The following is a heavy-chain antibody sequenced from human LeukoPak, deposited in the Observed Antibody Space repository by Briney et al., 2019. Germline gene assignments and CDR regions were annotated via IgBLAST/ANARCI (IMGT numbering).Heavy chain of an antibody. V-gene: IGHV4-61*02. CDR3: ARASYSYDISGWVPFDY. J-gene: IGHJ4*02. CDR1: GNSISSGDYY. D-gene: IGHD3-22*01. Sequence: SQTLSLTCTVSGNSISSGDYYWSWIRQPAGKGLEWIGRIYTSGSTTYNPSLKSRVTISGDTSENQFSLRLSSVTAADTAVYYCARASYSYDISGWVPFDYWGQGTLVAVSS. CDR2: IYTSGST.